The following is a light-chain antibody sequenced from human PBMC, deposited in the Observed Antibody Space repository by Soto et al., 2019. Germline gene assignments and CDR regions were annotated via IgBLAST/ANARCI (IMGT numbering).Light chain of an antibody. V-gene: IGKV3-20*01. Sequence: EIVLTQSPGTLSLSPGERATLSCRASQRVSSSYLAWYQQKPGQAPRLLIYGASSRATGIPDRFSGSGSGTDFTLTISRLELEDFAVYYCQQYGSSPSTFGQGTKLEIK. J-gene: IGKJ2*02. CDR2: GAS. CDR3: QQYGSSPST. CDR1: QRVSSSY.